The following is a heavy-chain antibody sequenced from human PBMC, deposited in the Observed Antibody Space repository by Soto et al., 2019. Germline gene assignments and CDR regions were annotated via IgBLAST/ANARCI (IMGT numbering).Heavy chain of an antibody. CDR1: GGSVSSGSYY. V-gene: IGHV4-61*03. J-gene: IGHJ5*02. CDR3: ARDNGNWFDP. CDR2: IYHGGST. Sequence: QVQLQESGPGLVKPSETLSLTCSVSGGSVSSGSYYWSWVRQPPGKGLEWIGYIYHGGSTNYNPSLKSRVTISLDTSQNHGSLKLTSVTAADTAVYYCARDNGNWFDPWGQGARVTVSS.